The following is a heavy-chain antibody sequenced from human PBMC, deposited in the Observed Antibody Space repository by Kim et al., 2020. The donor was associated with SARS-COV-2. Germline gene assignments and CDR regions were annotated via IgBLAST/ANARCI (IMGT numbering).Heavy chain of an antibody. CDR1: GFTFSSYG. CDR2: ISYDGSNK. V-gene: IGHV3-30*18. J-gene: IGHJ6*03. D-gene: IGHD1-26*01. CDR3: AKDLSGATEHYYYYMDV. Sequence: GGSLRLSCAASGFTFSSYGMHWVRQAPGKGLEWVAVISYDGSNKYYADSVKGRFTISRDNSKNTLYLQMNSLRAEDTAVYYCAKDLSGATEHYYYYMDVWGKGTTVTVSS.